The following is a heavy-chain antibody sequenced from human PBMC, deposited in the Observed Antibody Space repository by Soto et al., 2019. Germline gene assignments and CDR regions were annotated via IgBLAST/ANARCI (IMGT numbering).Heavy chain of an antibody. J-gene: IGHJ6*02. CDR1: GWSFSVYY. V-gene: IGHV4-34*01. D-gene: IGHD3-16*02. CDR2: INHSGST. Sequence: SETLSLTCAVYGWSFSVYYWSWIRQPPGKGLEWIGEINHSGSTNYNPSLKSRVTISVDTSKNQFSLKLSSVTAADTAVYYCARGLPYDYVWGSYRSYGMDVWGQGTTVTVSS. CDR3: ARGLPYDYVWGSYRSYGMDV.